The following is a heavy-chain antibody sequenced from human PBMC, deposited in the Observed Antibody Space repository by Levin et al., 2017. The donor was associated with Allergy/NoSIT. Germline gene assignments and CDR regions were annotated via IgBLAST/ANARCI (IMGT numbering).Heavy chain of an antibody. CDR3: ARATRSSLIHYFDY. CDR1: GGSISSYY. D-gene: IGHD6-13*01. Sequence: SETLSLTCTVSGGSISSYYWSWIRQPPGKGLEWIGYIYYSGSTNYNPSLKSRLTISVDTSKNQLSLKISSVTAADTAVYYCARATRSSLIHYFDYWGQGSLVTVSS. CDR2: IYYSGST. J-gene: IGHJ4*02. V-gene: IGHV4-59*01.